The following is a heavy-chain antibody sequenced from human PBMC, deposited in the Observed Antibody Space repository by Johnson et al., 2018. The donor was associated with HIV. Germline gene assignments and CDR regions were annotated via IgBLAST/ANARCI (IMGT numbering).Heavy chain of an antibody. J-gene: IGHJ3*02. CDR3: AKEGITMEVDI. V-gene: IGHV3-30*18. Sequence: QVQLVESGGGVVQPGRSLRVSCAASGFTFSSYGMHWVRQAPGQGLEWVALISFDGSNKYYADSVKGRFTISRDNSKNTLYLQMNSLRAEDTAVYYCAKEGITMEVDIWGQGTMVTVSS. CDR2: ISFDGSNK. CDR1: GFTFSSYG. D-gene: IGHD3-10*01.